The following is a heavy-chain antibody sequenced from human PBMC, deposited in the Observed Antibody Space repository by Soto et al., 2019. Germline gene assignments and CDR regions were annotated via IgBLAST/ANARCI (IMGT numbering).Heavy chain of an antibody. CDR3: ARNGEQQLAMDY. Sequence: EVQLVQSGAEVKKPGESLRISCKGSGYSFTSYWISWVRQMPGKGLEWMGRIDPSDSYTNYSPSFQGHVTISADKSISTADLQWSSLKASDTAMYYCARNGEQQLAMDYWGQGTLVTVSS. D-gene: IGHD6-13*01. CDR1: GYSFTSYW. J-gene: IGHJ4*02. CDR2: IDPSDSYT. V-gene: IGHV5-10-1*01.